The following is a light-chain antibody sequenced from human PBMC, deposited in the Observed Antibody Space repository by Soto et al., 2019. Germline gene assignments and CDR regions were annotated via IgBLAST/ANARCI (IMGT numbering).Light chain of an antibody. CDR2: GAS. CDR3: QQSGSSPWT. CDR1: QSFSRSY. V-gene: IGKV3-20*01. Sequence: EIVLTQSPGTLSLSPGERATLSCRASQSFSRSYLAWYQQKPGQAPRLLIYGASSRATGIPDRFSGSGSGTEFTLTISRLEPEDFAVYYCQQSGSSPWTFGQGTKVEIK. J-gene: IGKJ1*01.